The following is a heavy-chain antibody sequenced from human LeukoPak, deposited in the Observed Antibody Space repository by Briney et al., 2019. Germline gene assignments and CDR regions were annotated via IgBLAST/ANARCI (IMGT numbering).Heavy chain of an antibody. CDR1: GYTFTSYY. J-gene: IGHJ4*02. V-gene: IGHV1-46*01. CDR3: ARGNPLRYFGWLSEPFDC. CDR2: INPSGGST. Sequence: ASVKVSCKASGYTFTSYYMHWVRQAPGQGLEWMGIINPSGGSTSYAQKFQGRVTMTRDTSTSTVYMELSSLRSEDTAVYYCARGNPLRYFGWLSEPFDCWGQGTLVTVSS. D-gene: IGHD3-9*01.